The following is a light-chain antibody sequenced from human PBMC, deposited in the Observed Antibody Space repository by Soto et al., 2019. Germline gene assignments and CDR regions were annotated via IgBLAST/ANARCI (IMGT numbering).Light chain of an antibody. CDR3: QQRYSWPRT. V-gene: IGKV3-11*01. Sequence: EIVLTQSPATLSLSPGERATLSCRASQSVITQLSWYQHKPGQAPRLLIYDTSNRAPGIPARFSGSGSGTDFTLTISSLEPEDFAVYYCQQRYSWPRTFDQGTKVEIK. J-gene: IGKJ1*01. CDR1: QSVITQ. CDR2: DTS.